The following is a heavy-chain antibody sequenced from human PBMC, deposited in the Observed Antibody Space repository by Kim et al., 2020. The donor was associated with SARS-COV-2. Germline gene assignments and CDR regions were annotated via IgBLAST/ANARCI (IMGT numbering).Heavy chain of an antibody. CDR2: ISSSGSTI. Sequence: GGSLRLSCAASGFTFSDYYMSWIRQAPGKGLEWVSYISSSGSTIYYADSVKGRFTISRDNAKNSLYLQMNSLRAEDTAVYYCAGDLSPSSGWLSSPLSYYYYYGMDVWGQGTTVTVSS. J-gene: IGHJ6*02. CDR3: AGDLSPSSGWLSSPLSYYYYYGMDV. V-gene: IGHV3-11*01. D-gene: IGHD6-19*01. CDR1: GFTFSDYY.